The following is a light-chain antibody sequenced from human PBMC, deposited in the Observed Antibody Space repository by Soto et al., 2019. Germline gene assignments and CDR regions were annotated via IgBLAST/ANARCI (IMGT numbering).Light chain of an antibody. CDR1: QSISDT. Sequence: EIVMTQSPATLSVSPGGRATLSCRASQSISDTLAWYQQKPGQAPRLLIHGASTRAPAIPDRFSGSGSGTDFTLTISRLEPEDFAVYYCQQLTDWPPQWTFGQGTKVDIK. J-gene: IGKJ1*01. V-gene: IGKV3D-15*01. CDR2: GAS. CDR3: QQLTDWPPQWT.